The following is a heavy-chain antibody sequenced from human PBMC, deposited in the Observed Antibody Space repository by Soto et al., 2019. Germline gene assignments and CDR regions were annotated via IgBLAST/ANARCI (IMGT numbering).Heavy chain of an antibody. CDR2: MSWNSGKI. D-gene: IGHD2-2*01. V-gene: IGHV3-9*01. Sequence: EVQLVEAGGGLVQPGRSLRLSCAASGFTFDDYAMHWVRQAPGKGLEWVSGMSWNSGKIGYAGSVKGRFTISRETAKNSLYQQMNRLRAEDRALYYRATLGTIETGGMDVWGQGTTVTVSS. CDR3: ATLGTIETGGMDV. CDR1: GFTFDDYA. J-gene: IGHJ6*02.